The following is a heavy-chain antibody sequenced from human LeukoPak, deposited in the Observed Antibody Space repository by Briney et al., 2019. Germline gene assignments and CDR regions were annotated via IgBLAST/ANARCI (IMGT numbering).Heavy chain of an antibody. J-gene: IGHJ4*02. V-gene: IGHV3-7*01. CDR3: ARDKVVGATHFDY. D-gene: IGHD1-26*01. Sequence: GRSLRLSCAASGFTFSSYGMHWVRQAPGKGLEWVANIKHDGSEIYYVDSVKGRFTISRDNAKNSLYLQMNSLRAEDTAVYYCARDKVVGATHFDYWGQGTLVTVSS. CDR2: IKHDGSEI. CDR1: GFTFSSYG.